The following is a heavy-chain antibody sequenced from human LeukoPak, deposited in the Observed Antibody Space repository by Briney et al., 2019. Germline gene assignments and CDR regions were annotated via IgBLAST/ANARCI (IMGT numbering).Heavy chain of an antibody. CDR3: ATAVPGAPNLLGY. CDR2: ISTDGSST. Sequence: SGGSLRLSCAASGFTFSAYWMPWVRQAPGKGLVWVSRISTDGSSTAYADSVKGRFTISRDNAKNTLYLQMNSLRAEDTAVYYCATAVPGAPNLLGYWGQGTLVTVSS. V-gene: IGHV3-74*01. D-gene: IGHD4/OR15-4a*01. CDR1: GFTFSAYW. J-gene: IGHJ4*02.